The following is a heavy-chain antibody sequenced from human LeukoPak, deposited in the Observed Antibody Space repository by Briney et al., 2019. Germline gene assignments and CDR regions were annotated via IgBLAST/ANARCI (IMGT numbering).Heavy chain of an antibody. CDR3: ARVIAVAGEDGFDP. D-gene: IGHD6-19*01. Sequence: GGSLRLSCAASGFTFSSYGMHWVRQAPGKGLEWVSVIYSGGSTYYADSVKGRFTISRDNSKNTLYLQMNSLRAEDTAVYYCARVIAVAGEDGFDPWGQGTLVTVSS. CDR2: IYSGGST. J-gene: IGHJ5*02. CDR1: GFTFSSYG. V-gene: IGHV3-66*01.